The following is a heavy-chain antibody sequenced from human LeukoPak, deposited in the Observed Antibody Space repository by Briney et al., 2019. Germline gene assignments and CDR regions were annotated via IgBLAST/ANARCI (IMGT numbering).Heavy chain of an antibody. CDR3: ARAAYSSTWYSRYFDL. CDR1: GFTFSGYW. D-gene: IGHD6-13*01. CDR2: IKQDGSEK. Sequence: GGSLRLSCVGSGFTFSGYWMSWVRQAPGKGLEWVANIKQDGSEKYYVDSVEGRFTISRDNAKNSLYLQMNSLRAGDTAVYYCARAAYSSTWYSRYFDLWGRGTLVTVSS. J-gene: IGHJ2*01. V-gene: IGHV3-7*01.